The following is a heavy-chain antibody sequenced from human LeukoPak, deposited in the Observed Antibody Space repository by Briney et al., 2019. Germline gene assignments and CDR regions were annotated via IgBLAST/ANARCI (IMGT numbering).Heavy chain of an antibody. CDR1: GYTFTSYG. V-gene: IGHV1-18*01. CDR3: ARVSGSLDAFDI. J-gene: IGHJ3*02. CDR2: ISAYNGNT. Sequence: ASVKVSCKASGYTFTSYGISWVRQAPGQGLEWMGWISAYNGNTNYAQKLQGRVTMTTDTSTSTAYVELRSLRSDDTAVYYCARVSGSLDAFDIWGQGTMVTVSS. D-gene: IGHD3-22*01.